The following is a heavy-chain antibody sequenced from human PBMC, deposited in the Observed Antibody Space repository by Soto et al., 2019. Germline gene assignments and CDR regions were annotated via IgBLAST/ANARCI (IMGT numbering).Heavy chain of an antibody. CDR3: ARGGIDYVWGSNNWFGP. CDR1: GGSISSYY. J-gene: IGHJ5*02. CDR2: IYYSGST. D-gene: IGHD3-16*01. V-gene: IGHV4-59*01. Sequence: PSETLSLTCTVSGGSISSYYWRWIRQPPGKGLEWIGYIYYSGSTNYNPSLKSRVTISVDTSKHQFSLKLSSVTAADTAVYYCARGGIDYVWGSNNWFGPWGQGTLVTVSS.